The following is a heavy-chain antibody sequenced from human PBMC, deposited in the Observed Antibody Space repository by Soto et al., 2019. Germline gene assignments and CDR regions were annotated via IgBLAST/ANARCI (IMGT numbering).Heavy chain of an antibody. V-gene: IGHV4-31*03. CDR1: GGSITRGGYY. Sequence: QVQLQESAPGLVKPSETLSLTCTVSGGSITRGGYYWSWIRQHPGKGLEWIGYIYNSGATYYNPSLKSRVTISVDTSMNQFSLKLSSVTAADTAVYYCSRDPAPWGQGTLVTVSS. J-gene: IGHJ5*02. CDR3: SRDPAP. CDR2: IYNSGAT.